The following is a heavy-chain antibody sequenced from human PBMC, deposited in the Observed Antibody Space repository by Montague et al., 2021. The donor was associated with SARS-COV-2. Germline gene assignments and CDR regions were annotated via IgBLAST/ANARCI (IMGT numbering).Heavy chain of an antibody. CDR1: GGSITGFS. V-gene: IGHV4-4*07. CDR3: ARTPTRSLSLDS. D-gene: IGHD1-1*01. J-gene: IGHJ4*02. Sequence: SETLSLTCAVSGGSITGFSWSWVRQPAGKGLEWIGRVTTSGTTXXXPSXRSRVTMSVDTSKNQFSLNLNSVTAADTAIYYCARTPTRSLSLDSWGQGTLVTVSS. CDR2: VTTSGTT.